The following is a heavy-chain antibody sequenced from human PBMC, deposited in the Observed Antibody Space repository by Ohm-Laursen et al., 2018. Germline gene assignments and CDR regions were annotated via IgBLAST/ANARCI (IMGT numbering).Heavy chain of an antibody. V-gene: IGHV3-11*01. CDR1: GFTFSNAW. CDR2: ISASGYTK. Sequence: SLRLSCAASGFTFSNAWMSWVRQAPGKGLECVSYISASGYTKRYADSVKGRFTISRDNAKNSLYLQMNSLRAEDTAVYYCAREVSSGWRYYYYGMDVWGQGTTVTVSS. CDR3: AREVSSGWRYYYYGMDV. J-gene: IGHJ6*02. D-gene: IGHD6-19*01.